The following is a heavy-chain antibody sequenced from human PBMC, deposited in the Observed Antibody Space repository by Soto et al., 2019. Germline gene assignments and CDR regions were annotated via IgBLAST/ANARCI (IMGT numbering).Heavy chain of an antibody. CDR2: INHSEST. J-gene: IGHJ4*02. CDR1: GGSFSGYY. Sequence: QVQLQQWGAGLLKPSETLSLTCAVFGGSFSGYYYNWIRQPPGKGLEWIGEINHSESTNYNPSLKSRVTISVDSSKKQFSLKLSSVTAADTAVDYCATRKYYYGSGSYKLDYWGQGTLVTVSS. D-gene: IGHD3-10*01. CDR3: ATRKYYYGSGSYKLDY. V-gene: IGHV4-34*01.